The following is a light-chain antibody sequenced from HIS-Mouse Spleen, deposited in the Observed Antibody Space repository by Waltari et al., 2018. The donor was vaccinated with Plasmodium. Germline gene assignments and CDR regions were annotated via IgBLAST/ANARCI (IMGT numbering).Light chain of an antibody. V-gene: IGLV1-44*01. CDR3: AAWDDSLNGWV. CDR1: SSNIGSNT. Sequence: QSVLTQPPSASGTPGQRVTISCSGSSSNIGSNTVNWYQPPPGTAPKPLIYSNNQRPSGVPDRFSGSKSGTSASLAISGLQSEDEADYYCAAWDDSLNGWVFGGGTKLTVL. CDR2: SNN. J-gene: IGLJ3*02.